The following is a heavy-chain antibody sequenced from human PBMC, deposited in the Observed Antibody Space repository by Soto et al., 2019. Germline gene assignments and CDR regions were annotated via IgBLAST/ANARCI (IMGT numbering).Heavy chain of an antibody. Sequence: SETLSLTCTVSGGSISSGGYYWSWIRQHPGKGLEWIGYIYYSGSTYYNPSLKSRVTISVDTSKNQFSLKLSSVTAADTAVYYCARDYGPSGGMTFDIWGQGTMVTVSS. CDR1: GGSISSGGYY. CDR3: ARDYGPSGGMTFDI. D-gene: IGHD3-16*01. V-gene: IGHV4-31*03. J-gene: IGHJ3*02. CDR2: IYYSGST.